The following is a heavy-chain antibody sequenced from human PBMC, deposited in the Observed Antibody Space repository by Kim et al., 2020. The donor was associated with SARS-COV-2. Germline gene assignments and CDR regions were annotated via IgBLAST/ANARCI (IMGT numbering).Heavy chain of an antibody. D-gene: IGHD6-13*01. CDR2: IYHSGST. CDR1: GYSISSGYY. CDR3: ARDHEGIAAAGKGFDY. J-gene: IGHJ4*01. Sequence: SETLSLTCTVSGYSISSGYYWGWIRQPPGKGLEWIGSIYHSGSTYYNPSLKSRVTISVDTSKNQFSLKLSSVTAADTAVYYCARDHEGIAAAGKGFDY. V-gene: IGHV4-38-2*02.